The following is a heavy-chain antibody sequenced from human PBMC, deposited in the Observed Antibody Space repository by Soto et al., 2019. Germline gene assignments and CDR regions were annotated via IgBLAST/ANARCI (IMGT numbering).Heavy chain of an antibody. D-gene: IGHD3-10*01. CDR1: GGSISSYY. CDR2: IFYSGST. J-gene: IGHJ4*02. V-gene: IGHV4-59*08. CDR3: ARYRLYYDSGSFPYYFER. Sequence: ETLSLTCTVSGGSISSYYWSWIRQPPGKGLEWIGYIFYSGSTNYNPSLRTRVTISRDTSKNQFPLKLTSVTAADTAVYFCARYRLYYDSGSFPYYFERWGQVKLVTVAS.